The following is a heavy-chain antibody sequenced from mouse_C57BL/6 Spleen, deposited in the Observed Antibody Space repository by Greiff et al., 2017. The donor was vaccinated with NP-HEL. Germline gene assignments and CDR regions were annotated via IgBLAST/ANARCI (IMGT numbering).Heavy chain of an antibody. J-gene: IGHJ1*03. Sequence: EVKLMESGGGLVKPGGSLKLSCAASGFTFSSYTMSWVRQTPEKRLEWVATISGGGGNTYYPDSVKGRFTISRDNAKNTLYLQMSSLRSEDTALYYCARPSTMVTNWYFDVWGTGTTVTVSS. V-gene: IGHV5-9*01. CDR3: ARPSTMVTNWYFDV. CDR2: ISGGGGNT. CDR1: GFTFSSYT. D-gene: IGHD2-2*01.